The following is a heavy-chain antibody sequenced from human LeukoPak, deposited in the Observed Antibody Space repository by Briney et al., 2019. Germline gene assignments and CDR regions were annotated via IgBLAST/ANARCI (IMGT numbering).Heavy chain of an antibody. CDR2: IYTSGST. CDR1: GGSISTYY. D-gene: IGHD3-22*01. CDR3: ARASGDSSGYQFDY. J-gene: IGHJ4*02. Sequence: SETLSLTCTVSGGSISTYYWNWIRQPAGKGLEWIGRIYTSGSTNYNPSLKSRVTMSVDTSKNQFSLKLSSVTAADTAVYYCARASGDSSGYQFDYWGQGTLVTVSS. V-gene: IGHV4-4*07.